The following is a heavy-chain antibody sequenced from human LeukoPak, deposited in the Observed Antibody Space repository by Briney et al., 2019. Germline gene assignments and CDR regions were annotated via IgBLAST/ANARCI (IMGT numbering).Heavy chain of an antibody. Sequence: GGSLRLSCAASALTFNSCGMHWVHQAPGKGLEWVAFIRNDGSNSYYADSVKGRFTISRDNSKNTLYLQMNSLRPEDTAVYYCAKDRSYYDSGGFRNFDYWGQGTLVTVSS. CDR3: AKDRSYYDSGGFRNFDY. D-gene: IGHD3-22*01. V-gene: IGHV3-30*02. CDR1: ALTFNSCG. CDR2: IRNDGSNS. J-gene: IGHJ4*02.